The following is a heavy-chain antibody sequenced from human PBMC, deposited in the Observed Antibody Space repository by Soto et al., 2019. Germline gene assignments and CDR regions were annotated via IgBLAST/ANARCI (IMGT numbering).Heavy chain of an antibody. CDR1: GYTFTRYV. CDR2: ISGYNGDT. V-gene: IGHV1-18*01. Sequence: ASVKVSCKASGYTFTRYVISWVRQAPGQGLEWMGWISGYNGDTNYAQKFQDRVSMTIDTSTTTAYMELRSLTSDDTAIYYCAKNGQPPYYYYGLDVWGQGTKVTVSS. D-gene: IGHD2-8*01. CDR3: AKNGQPPYYYYGLDV. J-gene: IGHJ6*02.